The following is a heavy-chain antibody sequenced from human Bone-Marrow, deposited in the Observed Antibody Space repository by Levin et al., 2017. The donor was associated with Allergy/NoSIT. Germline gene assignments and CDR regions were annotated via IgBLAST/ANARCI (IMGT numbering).Heavy chain of an antibody. CDR1: GASIRSFY. D-gene: IGHD2-2*01. CDR2: IYYGGST. Sequence: SQTLSLTCTVSGASIRSFYWSWLRQPPGKGLEWIGYIYYGGSTNYSPSLKSRVSMSADMSRNQVYLTMSSVTAADTAVYYCARQAVPAAMNGFDSWGQGTLVTVSS. V-gene: IGHV4-59*08. CDR3: ARQAVPAAMNGFDS. J-gene: IGHJ5*01.